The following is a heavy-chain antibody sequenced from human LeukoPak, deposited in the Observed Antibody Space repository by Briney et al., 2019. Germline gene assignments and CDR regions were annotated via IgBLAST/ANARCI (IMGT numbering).Heavy chain of an antibody. CDR2: INPNSGGT. J-gene: IGHJ6*02. V-gene: IGHV1-2*06. Sequence: ASVKVSCKASGYTFTGYYMHWVRQAPGQGLEWMGRINPNSGGTNYAQKFQGRVTMTRDTSISTAYKELSRLRSDDTAVYYCARDHITGFYYYGMDVWGQGTTVTVSS. D-gene: IGHD1-20*01. CDR3: ARDHITGFYYYGMDV. CDR1: GYTFTGYY.